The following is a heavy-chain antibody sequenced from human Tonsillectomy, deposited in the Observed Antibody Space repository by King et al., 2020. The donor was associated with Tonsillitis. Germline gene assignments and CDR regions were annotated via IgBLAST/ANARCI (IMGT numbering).Heavy chain of an antibody. Sequence: QLVQSGAEVKKPGASLKISCKGSGYSFTSFWIGWVRQMPGEGLEWMGIIYPGDSHTTYSPSFQGQVTISADKSTSTAYLQWSSLKASDTAMYYCARSITIFGVVASIDIWGQGTMVTVSS. CDR1: GYSFTSFW. J-gene: IGHJ3*02. V-gene: IGHV5-51*03. D-gene: IGHD3-3*01. CDR2: IYPGDSHT. CDR3: ARSITIFGVVASIDI.